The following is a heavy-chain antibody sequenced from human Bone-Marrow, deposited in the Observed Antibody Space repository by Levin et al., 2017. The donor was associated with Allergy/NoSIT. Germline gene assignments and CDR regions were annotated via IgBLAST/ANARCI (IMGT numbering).Heavy chain of an antibody. J-gene: IGHJ4*02. CDR2: INAGNGNT. Sequence: GESLKISCKASGYTFTSYAMHWVRQAPGQRLEWMGWINAGNGNTKYSQKFQGRVTITRDTSASTAYMELSSLRSEDTAVYYCARGWGLAGYFDYWGQGTLVTVSS. CDR1: GYTFTSYA. D-gene: IGHD6-19*01. V-gene: IGHV1-3*01. CDR3: ARGWGLAGYFDY.